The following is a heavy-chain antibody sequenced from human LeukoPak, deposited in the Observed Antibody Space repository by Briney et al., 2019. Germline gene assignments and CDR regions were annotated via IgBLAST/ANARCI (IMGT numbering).Heavy chain of an antibody. J-gene: IGHJ4*02. CDR2: INSDGSTT. Sequence: GGSLRLSCEASGLTFSTYWMHWFRQAPGKGLVWVSRINSDGSTTNYADSVKGRFTISRDNAKNTLYLQMNSLRTEDTAVYYCARDPYGSGSRWGQGTLVTVSS. D-gene: IGHD3-10*01. V-gene: IGHV3-74*01. CDR3: ARDPYGSGSR. CDR1: GLTFSTYW.